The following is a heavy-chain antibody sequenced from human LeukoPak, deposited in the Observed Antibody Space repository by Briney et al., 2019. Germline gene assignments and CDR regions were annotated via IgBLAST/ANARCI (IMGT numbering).Heavy chain of an antibody. CDR3: ARGNEEFWSGYQVGFDY. CDR1: GYTFTSYD. CDR2: MNPNSGNT. V-gene: IGHV1-8*01. D-gene: IGHD3-3*01. J-gene: IGHJ4*02. Sequence: GASVRVSCKASGYTFTSYDINWVRQATGQGLEWMGWMNPNSGNTGYAQKFQGRVTMTRNTSISTAYMELSSLRSEDTAVYYCARGNEEFWSGYQVGFDYWGQGTLVTVSS.